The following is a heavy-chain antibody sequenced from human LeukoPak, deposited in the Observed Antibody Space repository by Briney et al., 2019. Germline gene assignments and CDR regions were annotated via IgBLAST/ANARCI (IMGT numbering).Heavy chain of an antibody. CDR3: AKVGDSWDFDY. V-gene: IGHV3-30*18. CDR1: GFTFSSYA. Sequence: GGSLRLSCAASGFTFSSYAMHWVRQAPGKGLEWVALISYDGSNKYYAGSVKGRFTVSRDNSNNTLYLHMNSLRAEDTALYYCAKVGDSWDFDYWGQGTLVTVSS. CDR2: ISYDGSNK. D-gene: IGHD2-15*01. J-gene: IGHJ4*02.